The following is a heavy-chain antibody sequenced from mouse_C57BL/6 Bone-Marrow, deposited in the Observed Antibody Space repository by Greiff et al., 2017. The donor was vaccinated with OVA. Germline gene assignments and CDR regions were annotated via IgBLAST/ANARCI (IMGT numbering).Heavy chain of an antibody. CDR1: GYSFTGYY. J-gene: IGHJ4*01. CDR3: ARGAVVAPYYAMDY. V-gene: IGHV1-42*01. CDR2: INPSTGGT. Sequence: VQLQQSGPELVKPGASVKISCKASGYSFTGYYMNWVKQSPEKSLEWIGEINPSTGGTTYNQKFKAKATLTVDKSSSTAYMQLKSLTSEDSAVYYCARGAVVAPYYAMDYWGQGTSVTVSS. D-gene: IGHD1-1*01.